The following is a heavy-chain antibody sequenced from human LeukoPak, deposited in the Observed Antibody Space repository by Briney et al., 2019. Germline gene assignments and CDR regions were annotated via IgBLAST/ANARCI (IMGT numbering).Heavy chain of an antibody. CDR2: IYSNGST. V-gene: IGHV4-59*08. Sequence: PSETLSLTCTVSGGSISSYYWSWIRQPPGKGLEWIGYIYSNGSTKYNPALKSRVTISVDTSKNQFSLKLSSVTAADTAVYYCARPLIAATGNNWFDPWGQGTLVTVSS. CDR1: GGSISSYY. J-gene: IGHJ5*02. D-gene: IGHD6-13*01. CDR3: ARPLIAATGNNWFDP.